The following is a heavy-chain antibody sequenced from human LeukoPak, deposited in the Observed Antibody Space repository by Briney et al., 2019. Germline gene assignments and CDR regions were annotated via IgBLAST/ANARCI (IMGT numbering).Heavy chain of an antibody. D-gene: IGHD3-3*01. V-gene: IGHV1-3*03. Sequence: GASVKVSCKASGYTFTTYTIHWVRRAPGQRLEWMGWINAGNGNTKYSQEFQDRVTITRDTSASTAYMELSSLRSEDMAVYYCARARYETRIWPKSRYDYYHYMDVWGKGTTVTVSS. CDR1: GYTFTTYT. J-gene: IGHJ6*03. CDR2: INAGNGNT. CDR3: ARARYETRIWPKSRYDYYHYMDV.